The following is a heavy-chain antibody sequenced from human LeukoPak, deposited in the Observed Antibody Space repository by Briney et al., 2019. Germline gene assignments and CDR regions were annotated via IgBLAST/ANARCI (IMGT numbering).Heavy chain of an antibody. CDR3: ERAPSVCGSGGNCYPCHFDY. J-gene: IGHJ4*02. CDR1: GGATSNSY. D-gene: IGHD2-15*01. CDR2: IYYSAST. Sequence: SETLSLTCTVSGGATSNSYSTWIRQPPPKGLEWIGYIYYSASTNYNPSPKSRVTISLDTSKSQFSLKLSSVTAADADVYVYERAPSVCGSGGNCYPCHFDYWGQGTLVTASS. V-gene: IGHV4-59*12.